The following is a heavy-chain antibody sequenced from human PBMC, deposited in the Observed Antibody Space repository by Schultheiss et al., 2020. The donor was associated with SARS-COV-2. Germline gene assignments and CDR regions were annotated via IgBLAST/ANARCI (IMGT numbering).Heavy chain of an antibody. CDR3: AKGTMITFGGVIDPIGY. Sequence: SCAASGFTFSSYAMSWVRQAPGKGLEWVSVLYAGGDTYYADSVKGRFTISRDNSKNTLYLQMNSLRAEDTAVYYCAKGTMITFGGVIDPIGYWGQGTLVTVSS. J-gene: IGHJ4*02. D-gene: IGHD3-16*02. V-gene: IGHV3-23*03. CDR1: GFTFSSYA. CDR2: LYAGGDT.